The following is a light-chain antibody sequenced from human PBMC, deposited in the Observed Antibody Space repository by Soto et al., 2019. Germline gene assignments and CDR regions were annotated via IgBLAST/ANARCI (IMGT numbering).Light chain of an antibody. CDR3: TSYTGSNHFV. Sequence: QSALTQPPSASGSPGQSVAISCTRTSSDVGGYNYVSWYQQLPGKAPKLIIYEVSKRPSGVPDRFSGSKSGNTASLTVSGLQAEDEADYYCTSYTGSNHFVFGTGTKVTVL. V-gene: IGLV2-8*01. J-gene: IGLJ1*01. CDR2: EVS. CDR1: SSDVGGYNY.